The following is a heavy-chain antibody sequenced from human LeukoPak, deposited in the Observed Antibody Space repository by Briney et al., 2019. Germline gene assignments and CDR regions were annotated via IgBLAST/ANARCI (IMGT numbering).Heavy chain of an antibody. CDR1: GFTFRSYE. J-gene: IGHJ4*02. V-gene: IGHV3-48*03. CDR2: ISSSGSTI. D-gene: IGHD1-26*01. CDR3: ARVGRWELAPFDY. Sequence: PGGSLRLSCAASGFTFRSYEMNWVRHAPGKGLEWASYISSSGSTIYYADSVKGRFTISRDNAKNSLYLQMNSLRAEDTAVYYCARVGRWELAPFDYWGQGTLVTVSS.